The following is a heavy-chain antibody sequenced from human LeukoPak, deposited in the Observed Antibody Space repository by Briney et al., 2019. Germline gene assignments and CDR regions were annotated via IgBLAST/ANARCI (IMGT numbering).Heavy chain of an antibody. CDR2: IRSKAHNYAT. CDR1: GFTFSGSP. Sequence: PGGSLRLSCAASGFTFSGSPMHWVRQASGKGLEWVGRIRSKAHNYATTYAAPVKGRFTISRDDSKKKAYLQMNSLKTEDTAVYYCTRDFYDYVWGSYADYWGQGTLVTVSS. CDR3: TRDFYDYVWGSYADY. J-gene: IGHJ4*02. D-gene: IGHD3-16*01. V-gene: IGHV3-73*01.